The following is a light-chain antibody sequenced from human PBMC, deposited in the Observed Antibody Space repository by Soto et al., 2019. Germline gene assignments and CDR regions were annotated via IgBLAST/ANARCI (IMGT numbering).Light chain of an antibody. V-gene: IGKV3-20*01. CDR2: GAS. J-gene: IGKJ4*01. CDR3: QQYGTSPLT. CDR1: QSISTY. Sequence: EIVLTQSPAALSLSPGERATLSCRASQSISTYLAWYQQKPGQAPRLLIYGASSRATGIPDRFSGSGSGTDFTLTISRLEPEDFAVCYCQQYGTSPLTFGGGTKVDIK.